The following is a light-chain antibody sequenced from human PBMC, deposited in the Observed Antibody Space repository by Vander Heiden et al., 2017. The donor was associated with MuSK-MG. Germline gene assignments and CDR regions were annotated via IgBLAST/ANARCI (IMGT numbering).Light chain of an antibody. V-gene: IGLV2-14*01. CDR2: DGS. CDR1: SRDVGGYHS. J-gene: IGLJ1*01. Sequence: HSALTQPASVSGSPGQSITISCTGTSRDVGGYHSVSWYQQHPGKAPKLMIYDGSNRPSGVSNRFSGSKFGNTASLTISGLQAEEEADYYCSSYTSSSTLEVFGTGTKVTVL. CDR3: SSYTSSSTLEV.